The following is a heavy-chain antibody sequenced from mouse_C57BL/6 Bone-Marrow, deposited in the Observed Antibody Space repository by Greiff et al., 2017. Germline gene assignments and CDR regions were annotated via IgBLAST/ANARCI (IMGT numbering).Heavy chain of an antibody. CDR3: ARSGGNYFYYAMDY. Sequence: QVHVKQSGAELVRPGTSVKMSCKASGYTFTNYWIGWAKQRPGHGLEWIGDIYPGGGYTNYNEKFKGKATLTADKSSSTAYMQFSSLTSEDSAIYYCARSGGNYFYYAMDYWGQGTSVTVSS. V-gene: IGHV1-63*01. CDR2: IYPGGGYT. J-gene: IGHJ4*01. D-gene: IGHD2-1*01. CDR1: GYTFTNYW.